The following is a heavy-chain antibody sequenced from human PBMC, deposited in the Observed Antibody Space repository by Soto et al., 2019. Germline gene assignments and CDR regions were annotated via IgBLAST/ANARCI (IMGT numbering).Heavy chain of an antibody. V-gene: IGHV4-31*03. D-gene: IGHD6-25*01. J-gene: IGHJ6*02. Sequence: PSETLSLTCTVSGGSISSGGYYWGWIRQHPGKGLEWIGYIYYSGSTYYNPSLKSRVTISVDTSKNQFSLKLSSVTAADTAVYYCARDQNRAATNGMDVWGQATTVTVYS. CDR2: IYYSGST. CDR1: GGSISSGGYY. CDR3: ARDQNRAATNGMDV.